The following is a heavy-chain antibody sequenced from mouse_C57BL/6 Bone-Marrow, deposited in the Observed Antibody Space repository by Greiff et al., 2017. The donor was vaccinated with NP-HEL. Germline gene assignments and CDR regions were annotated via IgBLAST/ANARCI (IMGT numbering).Heavy chain of an antibody. Sequence: VQLQQSGAELVRPGASVKLSCTASGFNIKDDYMHWVKQRPEQGLEWIGWIDPENGDTEYASKFQGKATITADTSSNTAYLQLSSLTSEDTAVYYCTTVITTVVVPWYFDVWGTGTTVTVSS. V-gene: IGHV14-4*01. J-gene: IGHJ1*03. D-gene: IGHD1-1*01. CDR2: IDPENGDT. CDR3: TTVITTVVVPWYFDV. CDR1: GFNIKDDY.